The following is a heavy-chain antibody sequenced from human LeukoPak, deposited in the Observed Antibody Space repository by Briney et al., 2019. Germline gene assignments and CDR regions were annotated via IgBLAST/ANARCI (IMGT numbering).Heavy chain of an antibody. D-gene: IGHD3-10*01. Sequence: PGGSLRLSCAASGFTFSSYAMHWVRQAPGKGLEWVAVISYDGSNKYYADSVKGRFTISRDNSKNTLYLQMNNLRAEDTAVYYCARDLVTMVRGVIISTQNYGMDVWGQGTTVTVSS. J-gene: IGHJ6*02. CDR2: ISYDGSNK. CDR1: GFTFSSYA. V-gene: IGHV3-30-3*01. CDR3: ARDLVTMVRGVIISTQNYGMDV.